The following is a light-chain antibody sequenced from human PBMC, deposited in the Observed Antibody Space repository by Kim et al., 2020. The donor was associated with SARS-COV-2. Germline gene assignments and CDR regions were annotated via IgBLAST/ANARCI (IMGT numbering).Light chain of an antibody. CDR3: QAWDSSTYV. CDR1: KLRDKY. Sequence: VSPGQTAYITCSGDKLRDKYVCWYQHKPGQSPVVVIYQDTRRPSGIPERFSGSKSGNTATLTISGTQAMDEADYYCQAWDSSTYVFGAGTKVTVL. J-gene: IGLJ1*01. V-gene: IGLV3-1*01. CDR2: QDT.